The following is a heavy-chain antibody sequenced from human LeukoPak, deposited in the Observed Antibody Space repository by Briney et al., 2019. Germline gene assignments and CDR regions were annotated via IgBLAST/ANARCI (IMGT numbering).Heavy chain of an antibody. CDR2: IYYSGST. D-gene: IGHD6-6*01. CDR1: GGSISSYY. CDR3: ARGREYPAPYYFDY. V-gene: IGHV4-59*01. J-gene: IGHJ4*02. Sequence: SETLSLTCTVSGGSISSYYWSWIRQPSGKGLEWIGYIYYSGSTNYNPSLKSRVTISVDTSKNQFSLKLSSVTAADTAVYYCARGREYPAPYYFDYWGQGTLVTVSS.